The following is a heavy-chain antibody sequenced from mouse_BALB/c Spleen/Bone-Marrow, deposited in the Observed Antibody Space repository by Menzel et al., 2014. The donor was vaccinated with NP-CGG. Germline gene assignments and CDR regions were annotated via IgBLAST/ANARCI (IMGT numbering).Heavy chain of an antibody. CDR2: IDPANGNT. CDR1: GFNIKDTY. Sequence: VQLKDSGAELVKPGASVKLSCTASGFNIKDTYMHWVKQRPEQGLEWIGRIDPANGNTKYDPKFQGKATITADTSSNTAYLQLSSLTSEDTAVYYCARVYPNAMDYWGQGTSVTVSS. V-gene: IGHV14-3*02. CDR3: ARVYPNAMDY. D-gene: IGHD2-1*01. J-gene: IGHJ4*01.